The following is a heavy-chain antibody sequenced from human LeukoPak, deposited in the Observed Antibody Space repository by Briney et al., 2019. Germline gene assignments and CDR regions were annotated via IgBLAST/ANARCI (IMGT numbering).Heavy chain of an antibody. V-gene: IGHV3-23*01. J-gene: IGHJ5*02. Sequence: GGSLRLPCAASGFTFSNYAMSWVRQAPGKGLEWVSAISGSGGSTYYADSVKGRFTISRDNSKNTLYLQMNSLRAEDTAVYYCAKEGYSSSWYKWCWFDPWGQGTLVTVSS. CDR3: AKEGYSSSWYKWCWFDP. CDR1: GFTFSNYA. CDR2: ISGSGGST. D-gene: IGHD6-13*01.